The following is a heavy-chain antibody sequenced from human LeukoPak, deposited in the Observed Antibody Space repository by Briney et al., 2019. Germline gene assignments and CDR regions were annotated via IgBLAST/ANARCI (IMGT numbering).Heavy chain of an antibody. CDR3: AKVFRDGYNYPFDY. J-gene: IGHJ4*02. CDR2: IGSSGGST. CDR1: GFTFSNYA. Sequence: GGSLRLSCAASGFTFSNYAMNWVRKAPGKGLEWVSTIGSSGGSTYYADSVEGRFTISRDNSKNTLYLQMNSLRAEDTAVYYCAKVFRDGYNYPFDYWGQGTLVTVSS. D-gene: IGHD5-24*01. V-gene: IGHV3-23*01.